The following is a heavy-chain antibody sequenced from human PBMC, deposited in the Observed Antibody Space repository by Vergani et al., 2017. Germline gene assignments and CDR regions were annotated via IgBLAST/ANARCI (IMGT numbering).Heavy chain of an antibody. D-gene: IGHD2-21*01. Sequence: EVMLVQSGAEVKKPGASLKISCKYSESSFIRNEIAWVRQMSGKGLQWMGNINPIDSKIAYSPSFQGQAIMSLDKSITTAYLQWHSLKASDTAIYYCTGHVPGGDGACLHFDHWGQGTQVTVAS. V-gene: IGHV5-51*01. CDR1: ESSFIRNE. CDR2: INPIDSKI. J-gene: IGHJ4*02. CDR3: TGHVPGGDGACLHFDH.